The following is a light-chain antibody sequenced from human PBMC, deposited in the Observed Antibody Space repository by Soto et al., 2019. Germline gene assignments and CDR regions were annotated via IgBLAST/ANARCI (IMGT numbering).Light chain of an antibody. CDR2: GAS. Sequence: EIVMTQSPATLSVSPGERANLSCRASQSVSSKLAWYQQKPGQPPRLVIYGASTRATGIPARFSGSGSGTEFTLTISSLQYEDFAVYYCQQYNNWHPIPFGQGTRLQIK. J-gene: IGKJ5*01. CDR3: QQYNNWHPIP. CDR1: QSVSSK. V-gene: IGKV3-15*01.